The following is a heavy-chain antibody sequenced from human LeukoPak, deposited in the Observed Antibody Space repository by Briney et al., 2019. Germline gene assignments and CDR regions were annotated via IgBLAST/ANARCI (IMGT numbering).Heavy chain of an antibody. CDR3: ARGISYGDFNGDYYGMDV. J-gene: IGHJ6*02. CDR2: IYYSGST. V-gene: IGHV4-39*07. Sequence: SETLSLTCTVSGGSISSSSYYWGWIRQPPGKGLEWIGSIYYSGSTYYNPSLKSRVTISVDTSKNQFSLKLSSVTAADTAVYYCARGISYGDFNGDYYGMDVWGQGTTVTVSS. D-gene: IGHD4-17*01. CDR1: GGSISSSSYY.